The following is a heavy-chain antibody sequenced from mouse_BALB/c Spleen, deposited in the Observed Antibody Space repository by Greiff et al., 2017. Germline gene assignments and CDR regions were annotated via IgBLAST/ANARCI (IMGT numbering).Heavy chain of an antibody. Sequence: QVQLKQSGPSLVQPSQSLSITCTVSGFSLTSYGVHWVRQSPGKGLEWLGVIWRGGSTDYNAAFMSRLSITKDNSKSQVFFKMNSLQADDTAIYYCAKSYGSSYGYFDVWGAGTTVTVSS. CDR3: AKSYGSSYGYFDV. J-gene: IGHJ1*01. D-gene: IGHD1-1*01. CDR2: IWRGGST. CDR1: GFSLTSYG. V-gene: IGHV2-5-1*01.